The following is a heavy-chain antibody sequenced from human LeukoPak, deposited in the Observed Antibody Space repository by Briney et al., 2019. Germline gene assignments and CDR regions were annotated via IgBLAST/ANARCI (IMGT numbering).Heavy chain of an antibody. CDR2: ITSSGSTI. CDR1: GFTFSDYY. CDR3: ARDLVSAHWYFDL. Sequence: PGGSLRLSCAASGFTFSDYYMSWIRQAPGKGLEWVSYITSSGSTIYYADSVKGRFSISRDNAKNSLYLQMNSLRAEDTAVYYCARDLVSAHWYFDLWGRGTLVTVSS. D-gene: IGHD3-9*01. J-gene: IGHJ2*01. V-gene: IGHV3-11*04.